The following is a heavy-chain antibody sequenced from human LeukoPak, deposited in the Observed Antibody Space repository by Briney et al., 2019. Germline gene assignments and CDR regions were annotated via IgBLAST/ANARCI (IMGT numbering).Heavy chain of an antibody. CDR2: IWSDGSNK. J-gene: IGHJ4*02. CDR1: GFTFSNYD. D-gene: IGHD1-26*01. V-gene: IGHV3-33*01. Sequence: GGSLRLSCAASGFTFSNYDIHWVRQAPGKGLEWVTFIWSDGSNKYYADSVKGRFTISRDNAKNSLYLQMNSLRAEDTAVYYCARDPGGSYFLDTGTTQDDYWGQGTLVTVSS. CDR3: ARDPGGSYFLDTGTTQDDY.